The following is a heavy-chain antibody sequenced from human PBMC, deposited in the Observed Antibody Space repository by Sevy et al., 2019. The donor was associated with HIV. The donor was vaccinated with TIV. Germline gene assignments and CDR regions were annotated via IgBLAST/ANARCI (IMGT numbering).Heavy chain of an antibody. V-gene: IGHV3-20*04. Sequence: GGSLRLSCAASGFTFDDYGMSWVRQVPGKGLEWVSGINWNGGRTDYADSVKGRFTISRDNAKNSLYLQMSSLRAEDTALYYCARDPFYKVYGDYSDYWGQGTQVTVSS. D-gene: IGHD4-17*01. CDR3: ARDPFYKVYGDYSDY. CDR2: INWNGGRT. J-gene: IGHJ4*02. CDR1: GFTFDDYG.